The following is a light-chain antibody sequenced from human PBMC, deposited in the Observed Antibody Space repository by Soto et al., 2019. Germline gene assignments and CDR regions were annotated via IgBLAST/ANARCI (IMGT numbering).Light chain of an antibody. CDR2: EVT. Sequence: QAVVTQPASVSGSPGQSITISCTGTNSDIGGYNYVSWYQQHPGKAPKLIIFEVTYRPSGVSDRFSGSKSGNTASLTISGLQPEDEADYYCSSYTSSNTLDYVFGTGTKLTVL. J-gene: IGLJ1*01. CDR3: SSYTSSNTLDYV. CDR1: NSDIGGYNY. V-gene: IGLV2-14*01.